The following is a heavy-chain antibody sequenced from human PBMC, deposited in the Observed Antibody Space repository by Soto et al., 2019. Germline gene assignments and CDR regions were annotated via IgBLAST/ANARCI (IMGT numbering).Heavy chain of an antibody. CDR2: IYWDDDR. V-gene: IGHV2-5*02. D-gene: IGHD6-19*01. Sequence: GSGPTLVNPTQTLTLTCTFSGFSLSMSGVGVGWIRQPPGKALEWLALIYWDDDRRYSPSLKSSVTITKDTSKNQVVLRMTNMDPVDTATYYCAQLPRRSVTGSGYYFDYWGQGTLVTVSS. CDR1: GFSLSMSGVG. CDR3: AQLPRRSVTGSGYYFDY. J-gene: IGHJ4*02.